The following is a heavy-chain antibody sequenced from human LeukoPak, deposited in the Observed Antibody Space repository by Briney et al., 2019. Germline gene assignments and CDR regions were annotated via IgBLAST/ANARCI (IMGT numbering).Heavy chain of an antibody. Sequence: PSETLSLTCTVSGGSISSSSYYWGWIRQPPGTGLEWIGSIYYSGSTYYNPSLKSRVTISVDTSKNQFSLKLSSVTAADTAVYYCARARWELQGKEYYYYYYMDVWGKGTTVTVSS. CDR3: ARARWELQGKEYYYYYYMDV. D-gene: IGHD1-26*01. J-gene: IGHJ6*03. CDR1: GGSISSSSYY. CDR2: IYYSGST. V-gene: IGHV4-39*07.